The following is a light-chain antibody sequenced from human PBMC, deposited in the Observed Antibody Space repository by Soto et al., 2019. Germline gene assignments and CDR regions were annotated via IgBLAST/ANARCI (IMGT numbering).Light chain of an antibody. J-gene: IGKJ3*01. CDR1: QSIGSF. CDR3: QQRGNWPPT. Sequence: EIVLTQSPATLSLSLGERATLSCRASQSIGSFLAWYQQKPGQPPRLLIYDASNMATGIPGRFSGSGSGTEFTLTISSLEPEDFAFYYCQQRGNWPPTFGPGTKVNIK. V-gene: IGKV3-11*01. CDR2: DAS.